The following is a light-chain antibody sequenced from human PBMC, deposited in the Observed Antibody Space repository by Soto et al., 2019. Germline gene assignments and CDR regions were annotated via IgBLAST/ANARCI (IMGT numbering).Light chain of an antibody. Sequence: IQMTQSPSSLSASVGDKVTITCRAGQSVSNYVNWYQHKPGKPPNLLIYVASSLQSGVPSRFSGSGSGTDFTLTISILQPEGVATYYVQQGSTYPTFGGGTKVEIK. J-gene: IGKJ4*01. V-gene: IGKV1-39*01. CDR3: QQGSTYPT. CDR2: VAS. CDR1: QSVSNY.